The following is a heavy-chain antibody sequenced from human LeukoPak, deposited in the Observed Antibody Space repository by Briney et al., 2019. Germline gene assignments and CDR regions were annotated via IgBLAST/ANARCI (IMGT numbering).Heavy chain of an antibody. CDR2: IYYSGST. V-gene: IGHV4-59*08. Sequence: SETLSLTCTVSGGSISSYYWSWIRQPPGKGLEWIGYIYYSGSTNYNPSLKSRVTISVDTSKNQFSLKLSSVTAADTAVYYCARRRPEVEWELPIFDYWGQGTLVTVSS. D-gene: IGHD1-26*01. CDR3: ARRRPEVEWELPIFDY. CDR1: GGSISSYY. J-gene: IGHJ4*02.